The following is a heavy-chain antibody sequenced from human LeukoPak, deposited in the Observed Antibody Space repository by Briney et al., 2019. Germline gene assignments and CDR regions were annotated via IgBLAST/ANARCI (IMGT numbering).Heavy chain of an antibody. Sequence: ASVKVSCKASGYTFTGYYMHWVRQAPGQGLEWMGWINPYSGDTNYAQKFQGRVTVTRDTSISTAYMELSRLRSDDTAVYYCARVGSSGWYVHPTLDYWGQGTLVTVSS. CDR1: GYTFTGYY. J-gene: IGHJ4*02. CDR2: INPYSGDT. V-gene: IGHV1-2*02. CDR3: ARVGSSGWYVHPTLDY. D-gene: IGHD6-19*01.